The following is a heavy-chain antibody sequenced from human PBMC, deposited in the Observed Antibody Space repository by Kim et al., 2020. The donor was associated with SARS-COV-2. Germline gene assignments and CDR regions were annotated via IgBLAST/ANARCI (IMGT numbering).Heavy chain of an antibody. D-gene: IGHD3-16*01. J-gene: IGHJ4*02. Sequence: GESLKISCKGSGYNFPSYWIGWVRQMPGKGLEWMGIIYLGDSDTRYSPSFRGQVTISADKSTTTAYLQWSSLKASDTAMYYCARSAGPYDYYFDYWGQGTLVTAPS. CDR3: ARSAGPYDYYFDY. CDR2: IYLGDSDT. CDR1: GYNFPSYW. V-gene: IGHV5-51*01.